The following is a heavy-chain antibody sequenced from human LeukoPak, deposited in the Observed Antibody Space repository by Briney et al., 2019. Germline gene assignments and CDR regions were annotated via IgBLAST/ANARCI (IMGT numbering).Heavy chain of an antibody. V-gene: IGHV4-59*01. J-gene: IGHJ4*02. CDR3: ARLGHCSGGDCLDDY. D-gene: IGHD2-21*02. CDR2: IYYSGSS. CDR1: GGSISSYY. Sequence: SETLSLTCTVSGGSISSYYWSWIRQPPGKGLEWIGFIYYSGSSLYNPSLKSRVTISVDTSKNQFSLNLSSVTAADTAVYYCARLGHCSGGDCLDDYWGQGTLVTVSS.